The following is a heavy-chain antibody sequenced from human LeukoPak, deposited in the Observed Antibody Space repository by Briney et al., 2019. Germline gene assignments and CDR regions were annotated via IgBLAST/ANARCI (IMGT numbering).Heavy chain of an antibody. CDR3: ARRNDFGI. Sequence: RPSETLSLTCTVSGGSISGDHWNWIRQPPGKGLEWIGYIYYSGSTNYNPSLKSRVTISIDTSKNQFSLKLTSVTAADTAVYYCARRNDFGIWGQGIMVTVSS. V-gene: IGHV4-59*08. J-gene: IGHJ3*02. CDR2: IYYSGST. CDR1: GGSISGDH.